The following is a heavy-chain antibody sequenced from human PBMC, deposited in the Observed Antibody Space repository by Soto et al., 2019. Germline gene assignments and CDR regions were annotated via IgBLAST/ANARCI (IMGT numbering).Heavy chain of an antibody. Sequence: QVQLVESGGGVVQPGRSLRLSCAASGFTFSSYAMHWVRQAPGKGLEWVAVISYDGSNKYYADSVKGRFTISRDNSKNTQYLQMNSLRAEDTAVYYCARVEEDSSGWYYFDYWGQGTLVTVSS. J-gene: IGHJ4*02. CDR3: ARVEEDSSGWYYFDY. V-gene: IGHV3-30-3*01. D-gene: IGHD6-19*01. CDR1: GFTFSSYA. CDR2: ISYDGSNK.